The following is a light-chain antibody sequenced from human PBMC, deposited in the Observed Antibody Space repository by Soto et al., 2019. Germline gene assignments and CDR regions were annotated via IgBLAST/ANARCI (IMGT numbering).Light chain of an antibody. Sequence: NFMLTQPHSVSESPGKTVTISCTRSSGSIASNYVQWYQQRPGSAPTTVIYEDNQRPSGVPDRFSGSIDSSSNSASLTISGLKTEDEAAYYCQSYDSSPWVFGGGTQLTVL. CDR2: EDN. V-gene: IGLV6-57*03. CDR3: QSYDSSPWV. J-gene: IGLJ3*02. CDR1: SGSIASNY.